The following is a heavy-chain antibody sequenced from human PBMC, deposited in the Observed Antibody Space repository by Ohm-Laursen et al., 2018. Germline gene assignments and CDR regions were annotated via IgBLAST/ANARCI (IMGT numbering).Heavy chain of an antibody. Sequence: GSLRLSCAASGFIFSNYWMTWVRQAPGKGLEWVANIRKDGGETYYVDSVKGRFTISRDNAKNTLYLQMNSLRGDDTSIYYCARSGNSDHSPLGYWGQGSLVTVSS. D-gene: IGHD5-12*01. J-gene: IGHJ4*02. CDR2: IRKDGGET. CDR1: GFIFSNYW. CDR3: ARSGNSDHSPLGY. V-gene: IGHV3-7*01.